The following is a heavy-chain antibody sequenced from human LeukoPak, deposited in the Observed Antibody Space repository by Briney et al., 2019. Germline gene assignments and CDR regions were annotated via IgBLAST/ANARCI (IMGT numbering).Heavy chain of an antibody. CDR3: AREGVNYHDSSGYYAVS. CDR2: LYSGGGA. V-gene: IGHV3-66*01. J-gene: IGHJ5*02. Sequence: GGSLRLSCAAPGFSVNTNYMTWVRQAPGKGLEWVSVLYSGGGAYYADSVKDRFTISRDYSQNTLLLQMNSLRAEDTALYYCAREGVNYHDSSGYYAVSWGQGTLVTVSS. D-gene: IGHD3-22*01. CDR1: GFSVNTNY.